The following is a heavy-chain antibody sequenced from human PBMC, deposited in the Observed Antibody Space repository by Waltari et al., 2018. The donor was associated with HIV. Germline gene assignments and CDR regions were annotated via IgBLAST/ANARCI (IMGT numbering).Heavy chain of an antibody. CDR3: ARDRGDSFFPY. CDR2: IYSGGST. Sequence: EVQLVQSGGGLIQPGGSLRLSCAASGFPVSSNYMSWVRQAPGQGLEWVSVIYSGGSTFYADSVQGRFTISRDNAKNTLFLQLNSLRAEDTAVYYCARDRGDSFFPYWGQGTLVTVSS. D-gene: IGHD5-18*01. V-gene: IGHV3-53*01. J-gene: IGHJ4*02. CDR1: GFPVSSNY.